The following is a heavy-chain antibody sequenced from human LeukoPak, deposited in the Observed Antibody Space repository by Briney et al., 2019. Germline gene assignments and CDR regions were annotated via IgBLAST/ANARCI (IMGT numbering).Heavy chain of an antibody. D-gene: IGHD5-24*01. V-gene: IGHV3-11*01. Sequence: GGSLRLSCAASGFTFSDYYMSWIRQAPGKGLEWVSYISSSGSTIHYADSVKGRFTISRDNAKNSLYLQMNSLRAEDTAVYYCARDQRSRDGTSELRNSYHWFDPWGQGTLVTVSS. J-gene: IGHJ5*02. CDR3: ARDQRSRDGTSELRNSYHWFDP. CDR1: GFTFSDYY. CDR2: ISSSGSTI.